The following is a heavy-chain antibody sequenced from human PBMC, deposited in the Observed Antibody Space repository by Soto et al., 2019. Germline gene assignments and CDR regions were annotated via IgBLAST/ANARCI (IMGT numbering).Heavy chain of an antibody. CDR1: GFTVSSCW. D-gene: IGHD6-13*01. V-gene: IGHV3-7*01. CDR3: AREFGQLDTVAFDI. CDR2: IKQDVSEK. Sequence: XGALSLTCAASGFTVSSCWMSWVRQAPGKGLEWVANIKQDVSEKYYVDSVKGRFTISRDNAKNSLYLQMNSLRAEDTAVYYCAREFGQLDTVAFDIWGQGTMVTVSS. J-gene: IGHJ3*02.